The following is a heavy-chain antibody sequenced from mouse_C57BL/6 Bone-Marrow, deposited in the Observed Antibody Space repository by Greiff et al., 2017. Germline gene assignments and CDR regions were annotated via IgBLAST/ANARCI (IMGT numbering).Heavy chain of an antibody. Sequence: QVQLQQSGAELARPGASVTLSCKASGYTFTSYGISWVKQRTGQGLEWIGEIYPRSGNTYYNEKFKGKATLTADKSSSTAYMELRSLTSEDSEVYCCASGIYYGNSYWYFDVWGTGTTVTVSS. CDR3: ASGIYYGNSYWYFDV. J-gene: IGHJ1*03. CDR1: GYTFTSYG. V-gene: IGHV1-81*01. D-gene: IGHD2-1*01. CDR2: IYPRSGNT.